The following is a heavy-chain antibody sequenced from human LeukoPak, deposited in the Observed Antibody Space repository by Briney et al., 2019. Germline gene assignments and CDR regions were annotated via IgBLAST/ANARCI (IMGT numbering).Heavy chain of an antibody. CDR3: ARTPIWAITVVWFDP. V-gene: IGHV3-21*01. Sequence: GGSLRLSCAASGFTFSSYSMNWVRQAPGKGLEWVSSISSSSSYIYYADSVKGRFTISRDNAKNSLYLQMNSLRAEDTAVYYCARTPIWAITVVWFDPWGQGTLVTVSS. CDR2: ISSSSSYI. J-gene: IGHJ5*02. CDR1: GFTFSSYS. D-gene: IGHD4-23*01.